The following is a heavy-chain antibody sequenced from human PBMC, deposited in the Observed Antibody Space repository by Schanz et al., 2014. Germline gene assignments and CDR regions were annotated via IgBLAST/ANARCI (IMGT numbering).Heavy chain of an antibody. V-gene: IGHV3-21*01. Sequence: EMQLLESGGGLAQPGGSLRLSCAASGFTLSNYAMSWVRQAPGKGLEWVSTIGTSGGTNYAESVKGRFTISRDNAKNSLFLQMNSLRAEDTAVYYCARAGYDADNWFDPWGQGTLVTVSS. D-gene: IGHD2-2*01. CDR2: IGTSGGT. CDR1: GFTLSNYA. J-gene: IGHJ5*02. CDR3: ARAGYDADNWFDP.